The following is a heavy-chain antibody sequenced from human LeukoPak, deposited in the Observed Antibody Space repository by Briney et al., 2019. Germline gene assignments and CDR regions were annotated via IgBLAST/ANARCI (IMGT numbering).Heavy chain of an antibody. V-gene: IGHV3-7*01. CDR3: ARGLERLQN. CDR1: GFTFSSYW. CDR2: IKQDGSEK. Sequence: GGSLRLSCVASGFTFSSYWMSWVRQAPGKGLEWVANIKQDGSEKSYVDSVKGRFTISRDNAKNSLYLQMNSLRAEDTAVYYCARGLERLQNWGQGTLVTVSS. J-gene: IGHJ4*02. D-gene: IGHD1-1*01.